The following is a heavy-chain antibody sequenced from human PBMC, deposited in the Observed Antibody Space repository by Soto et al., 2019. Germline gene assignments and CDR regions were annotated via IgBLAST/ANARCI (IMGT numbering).Heavy chain of an antibody. Sequence: SETLSLTCTVSGGSISSSSYYWGWIRQPPGKGLEWIGSIYYSGSTYYNPSLKSRVTISVDTSKNQFSLKLSSVTAADTAVYYCVTVTTYLGDFDYWGQGTLVTVSS. D-gene: IGHD4-17*01. CDR1: GGSISSSSYY. V-gene: IGHV4-39*01. CDR3: VTVTTYLGDFDY. CDR2: IYYSGST. J-gene: IGHJ4*02.